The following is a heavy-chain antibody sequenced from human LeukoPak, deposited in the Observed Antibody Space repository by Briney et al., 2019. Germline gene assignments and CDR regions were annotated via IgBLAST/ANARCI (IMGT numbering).Heavy chain of an antibody. V-gene: IGHV3-23*01. Sequence: GGSLRLSCAASGFPFSSYAMSWVRQAPGKGLEWVSAISGGDGSTYYADSVKGRFTISRDNSKNTLYLQMNSLRVEDTAVYYCARDPTRRFDYWGQGTLVTVSS. CDR3: ARDPTRRFDY. CDR2: ISGGDGST. CDR1: GFPFSSYA. J-gene: IGHJ4*02.